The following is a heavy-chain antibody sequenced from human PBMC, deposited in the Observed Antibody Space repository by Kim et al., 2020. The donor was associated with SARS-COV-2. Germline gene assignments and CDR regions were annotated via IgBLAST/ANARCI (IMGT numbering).Heavy chain of an antibody. CDR3: ARSFYHSSGYYLGFAFHI. V-gene: IGHV4-31*11. D-gene: IGHD3-22*01. CDR2: INYNGNT. CDR1: GDSISKSAYY. J-gene: IGHJ3*02. Sequence: SETLSLTCAVSGDSISKSAYYWGWIRQHPGKGLEWIGDINYNGNTYYNPSLKSRVFISVDTSKRHFSLNLSSVTATDTAVYYCARSFYHSSGYYLGFAFHIRGQRTMVTVSS.